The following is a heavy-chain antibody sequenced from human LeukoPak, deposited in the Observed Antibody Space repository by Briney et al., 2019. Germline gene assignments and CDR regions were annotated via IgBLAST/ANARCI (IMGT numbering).Heavy chain of an antibody. D-gene: IGHD3-16*01. J-gene: IGHJ2*01. CDR2: ISYDGSNK. Sequence: PGGSLRLSCAASGFTFSSYGMHWVRQAPGKGLEWVAVISYDGSNKYYADSVKGRFTISRDNSKNTLYLQMNSLRAEDTAVYYCERGYGGGYFDLWGGGPLVPVSS. CDR3: ERGYGGGYFDL. V-gene: IGHV3-30*03. CDR1: GFTFSSYG.